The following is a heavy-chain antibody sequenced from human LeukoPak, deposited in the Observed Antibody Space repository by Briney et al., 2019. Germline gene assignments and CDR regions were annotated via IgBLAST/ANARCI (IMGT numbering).Heavy chain of an antibody. J-gene: IGHJ4*02. CDR1: GFTFSTFW. CDR3: ARMKGCSSTTCYFAIY. V-gene: IGHV3-7*05. D-gene: IGHD2-2*01. Sequence: GGSLRLSCAASGFTFSTFWMTWVRQAPGKGLEWVANIKEDGSEKYYVDSLKGRFTISRDNAKNSLYLQMNSLRAEDTAVYYCARMKGCSSTTCYFAIYWGQGTLVIVSS. CDR2: IKEDGSEK.